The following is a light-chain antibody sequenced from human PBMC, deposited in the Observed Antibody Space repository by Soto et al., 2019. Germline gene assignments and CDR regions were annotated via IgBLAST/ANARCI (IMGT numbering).Light chain of an antibody. CDR1: QSVSNN. J-gene: IGKJ1*01. CDR3: QQYNNWPPWT. V-gene: IGKV3-15*01. CDR2: DAS. Sequence: ILMTQSPATLSVSPGERATLSCRASQSVSNNLAWYQQKPGQAPRLLIYDASTRATGIPARFSGSGSETVLTLPITGLQSEDFAVYYCQQYNNWPPWTFGQGTKVEIK.